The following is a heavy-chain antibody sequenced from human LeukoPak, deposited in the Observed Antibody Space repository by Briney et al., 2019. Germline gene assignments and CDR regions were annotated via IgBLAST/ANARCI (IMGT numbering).Heavy chain of an antibody. D-gene: IGHD5-24*01. J-gene: IGHJ4*02. CDR2: ISYDGSNK. V-gene: IGHV3-30*04. CDR3: ARVEMATIFGGDY. CDR1: GFTFSSYA. Sequence: GGSLRLSCAASGFTFSSYAMRWVRQAPGKGLEWVAVISYDGSNKYYADSVKGRFTISRDNSKNMLYLQMNSLRAEDTAVYYCARVEMATIFGGDYWGQGTLVTVSS.